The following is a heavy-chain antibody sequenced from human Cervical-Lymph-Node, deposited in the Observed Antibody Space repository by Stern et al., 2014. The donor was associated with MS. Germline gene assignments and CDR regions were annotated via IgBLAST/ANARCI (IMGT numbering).Heavy chain of an antibody. J-gene: IGHJ4*02. CDR2: IDWDDDK. CDR3: ARTSYDVLTGYSSYYFDH. V-gene: IGHV2-70*01. Sequence: ESGPALVKPTQTLTLTCSFSGFSLTTPGMCVSWIRQPPGKALEWLALIDWDDDKYFSTSLQTRLTISKDTSKDQVVLTMTNMDPVDTATYYCARTSYDVLTGYSSYYFDHWGQGTLVTVSS. D-gene: IGHD3-9*01. CDR1: GFSLTTPGMC.